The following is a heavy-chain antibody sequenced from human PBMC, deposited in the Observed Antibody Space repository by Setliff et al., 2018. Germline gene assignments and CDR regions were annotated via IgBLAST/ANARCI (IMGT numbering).Heavy chain of an antibody. CDR1: GGSVNSGYDN. V-gene: IGHV4-61*09. CDR3: TRGAVAGRGWFDP. J-gene: IGHJ5*02. CDR2: INRRGSA. Sequence: SETLSLTCTVSGGSVNSGYDNWNWLRQPAGKGLEWIGHINRRGSANFSPSLRSRVTISVDKSKNHFSLKLTSVTAADTAVYYCTRGAVAGRGWFDPWGQGTQVTVSS. D-gene: IGHD6-19*01.